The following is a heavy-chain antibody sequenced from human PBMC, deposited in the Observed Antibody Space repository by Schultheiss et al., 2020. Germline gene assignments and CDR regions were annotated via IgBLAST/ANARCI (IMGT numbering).Heavy chain of an antibody. D-gene: IGHD2-15*01. V-gene: IGHV3-30*18. CDR1: GFTFSSYG. Sequence: GESLKISCAASGFTFSSYGMHWVRQAPGKGLEWVAVISYDGSNKYYADSVKGRFTISRDNSKNTLYLQMNSLRAEDTAVYYCAKTEGCSGGSCYPGDYYYGMDVWGQGTTVNVYS. CDR2: ISYDGSNK. CDR3: AKTEGCSGGSCYPGDYYYGMDV. J-gene: IGHJ6*02.